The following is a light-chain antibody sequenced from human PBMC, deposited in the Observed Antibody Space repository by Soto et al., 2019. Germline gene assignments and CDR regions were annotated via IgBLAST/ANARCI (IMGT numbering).Light chain of an antibody. J-gene: IGLJ1*01. V-gene: IGLV3-21*04. CDR1: NIGSKS. CDR2: YDS. CDR3: QVWDSSSDHPV. Sequence: VLTQPPSVSVAPGKTARITCGGNNIGSKSVHWYQQKPGQAPVLVIYYDSDRPSGIPERFSGSNSGNTATLTISRVEAGDEADYYCQVWDSSSDHPVFGTGTKLTVL.